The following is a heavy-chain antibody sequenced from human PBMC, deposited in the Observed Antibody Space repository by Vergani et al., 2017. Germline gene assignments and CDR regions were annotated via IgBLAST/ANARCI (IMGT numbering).Heavy chain of an antibody. V-gene: IGHV4-30-4*01. D-gene: IGHD4-17*01. CDR2: IYYSGST. CDR1: VGSISSGDYY. J-gene: IGHJ6*03. CDR3: ARVAESYGDRTVQPPAYDYYYMDV. Sequence: QVQLQESGPGLVKPSQTLSLTCTVSVGSISSGDYYWGWISQPPRNGLEWIGYIYYSGSTYYNPSLKTRVPISVDTSNNQVSLKLSSVTAAATAVCYCARVAESYGDRTVQPPAYDYYYMDVWGKGTTVTVSS.